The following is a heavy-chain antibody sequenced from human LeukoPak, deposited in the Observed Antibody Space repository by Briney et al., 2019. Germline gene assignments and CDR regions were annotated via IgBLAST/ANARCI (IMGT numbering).Heavy chain of an antibody. J-gene: IGHJ4*02. CDR3: VSAYGGLLDY. CDR2: VSGNGDTK. V-gene: IGHV3-48*03. Sequence: GGSLRLSCAASGFTFSSFEMNWVRQAPGKGLEWVSYVSGNGDTKYYAESVRGRFTISGDNAKNSLYLQMNSLRAEDTAVYYCVSAYGGLLDYWGQGTLVTVSS. CDR1: GFTFSSFE. D-gene: IGHD3-16*01.